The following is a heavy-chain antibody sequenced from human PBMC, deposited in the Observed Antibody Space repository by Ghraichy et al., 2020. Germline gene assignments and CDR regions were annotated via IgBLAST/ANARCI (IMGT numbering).Heavy chain of an antibody. J-gene: IGHJ4*02. D-gene: IGHD6-19*01. Sequence: SQTLSLTCAISGDSVSSNSVAWNWIRQSPSRGLEWLGRTYYRSRWYNDYAVAVKSRITISADTSKNQFSLQLNSVTPEDTAIYYCARGFGGWNYWGQGTLVIVSP. CDR2: TYYRSRWYN. V-gene: IGHV6-1*01. CDR3: ARGFGGWNY. CDR1: GDSVSSNSVA.